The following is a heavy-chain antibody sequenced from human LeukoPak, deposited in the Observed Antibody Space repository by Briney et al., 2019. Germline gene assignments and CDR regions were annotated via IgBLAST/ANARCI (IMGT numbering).Heavy chain of an antibody. V-gene: IGHV3-23*01. J-gene: IGHJ2*01. CDR2: SGGDGGST. Sequence: QSGGSLRLSCAASGFTFSSYDMSWVRQAPGKGLEWVSASGGDGGSTYADSVKGRFTISRDNSKNTLYLQMDSLRAEDTATYYCAKALNYWYFDLWGRGNLVTVSS. CDR3: AKALNYWYFDL. CDR1: GFTFSSYD.